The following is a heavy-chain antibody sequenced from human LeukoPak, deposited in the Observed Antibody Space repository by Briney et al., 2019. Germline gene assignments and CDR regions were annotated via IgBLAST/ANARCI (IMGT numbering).Heavy chain of an antibody. D-gene: IGHD5-12*01. CDR2: ISGSGGST. J-gene: IGHJ4*02. Sequence: GGSLRLSCAASGFTFSSYAMSWVRQAPGKGLEWVSAISGSGGSTYYADSVKGRFTTSRDNSKNTLYLQMNSLRAEDTAVYYCAKDQDSGYDSVNFDYWGQGTLVTVSS. V-gene: IGHV3-23*01. CDR3: AKDQDSGYDSVNFDY. CDR1: GFTFSSYA.